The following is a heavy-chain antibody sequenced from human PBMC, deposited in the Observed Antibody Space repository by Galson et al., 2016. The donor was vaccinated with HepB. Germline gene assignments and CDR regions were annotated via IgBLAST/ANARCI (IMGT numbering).Heavy chain of an antibody. D-gene: IGHD1-1*01. V-gene: IGHV3-48*01. CDR1: GFTFSNNA. CDR2: NSRDSGII. Sequence: SLRLSCAASGFTFSNNAMNWVRQAPGKGLEWVSHNSRDSGIIDYADSVKGRFTVSRDNGKNSLFLQMNSLRAEDTAVYYCVRDNDWAFDYWGQGILVTV. CDR3: VRDNDWAFDY. J-gene: IGHJ4*02.